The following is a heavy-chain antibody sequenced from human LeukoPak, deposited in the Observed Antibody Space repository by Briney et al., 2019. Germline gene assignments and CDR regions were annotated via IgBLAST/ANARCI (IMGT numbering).Heavy chain of an antibody. CDR1: GYTFTSYG. CDR3: ARDPKAGCSSTSCRPRPYYFDY. CDR2: ISAYNGNT. Sequence: ASVKVSCKASGYTFTSYGISWVRQAPGQGLEWMGWISAYNGNTNYAQKLQGRVTMTTDTSTSTAYMELRSLRSDDTAVYYCARDPKAGCSSTSCRPRPYYFDYWGQGTLVTVSS. D-gene: IGHD2-2*01. J-gene: IGHJ4*02. V-gene: IGHV1-18*01.